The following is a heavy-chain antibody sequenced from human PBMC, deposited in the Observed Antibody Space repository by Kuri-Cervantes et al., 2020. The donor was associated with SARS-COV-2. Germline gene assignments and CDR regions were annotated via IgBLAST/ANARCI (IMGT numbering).Heavy chain of an antibody. V-gene: IGHV3-7*01. J-gene: IGHJ2*01. CDR1: GFTFSSYW. D-gene: IGHD3-10*01. CDR2: IKQDGSEK. Sequence: GESLKISCAASGFTFSSYWMSWVRQAPGKGLEWVANIKQDGSEKYYVDFVKGRFTISRDNAKNSLYLQMNSLRAEDTAVYYCARDTKGSGFSSIWYFDLWGRGTLVTVSS. CDR3: ARDTKGSGFSSIWYFDL.